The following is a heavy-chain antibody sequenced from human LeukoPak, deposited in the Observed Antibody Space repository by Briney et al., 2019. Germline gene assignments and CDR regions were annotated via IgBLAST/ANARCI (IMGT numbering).Heavy chain of an antibody. Sequence: GGSLRLSCAASGFTVSSNYMSWVRQAPGKGLEWVSAISGSGGSTYYADSVKGRFTISRDNSKNTLYLQMNSLRAEDTAVYYCAKVAGEQWLVWELDYWGQGTLVTVSS. J-gene: IGHJ4*02. V-gene: IGHV3-23*01. CDR3: AKVAGEQWLVWELDY. D-gene: IGHD6-19*01. CDR1: GFTVSSNY. CDR2: ISGSGGST.